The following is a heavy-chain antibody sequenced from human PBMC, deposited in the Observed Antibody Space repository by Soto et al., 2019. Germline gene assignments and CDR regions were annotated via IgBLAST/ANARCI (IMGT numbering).Heavy chain of an antibody. J-gene: IGHJ4*02. D-gene: IGHD1-26*01. CDR1: GFTFSSYS. CDR3: ARVLGGSYYYFDY. V-gene: IGHV3-21*01. Sequence: EVQLVESGGGLVKPGGSLRLSCAASGFTFSSYSMNWVRQAPGKGLEWVSCISSSSSDIYYADSVKGRFTISRDNAQNSHYLQMNHLRADDTAVYYCARVLGGSYYYFDYWGQGSLDTVSS. CDR2: ISSSSSDI.